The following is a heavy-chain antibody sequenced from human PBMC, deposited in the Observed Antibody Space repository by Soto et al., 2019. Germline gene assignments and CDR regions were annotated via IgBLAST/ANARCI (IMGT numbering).Heavy chain of an antibody. D-gene: IGHD4-4*01. CDR1: GYTFTSYD. V-gene: IGHV1-8*01. J-gene: IGHJ4*02. CDR3: ARGYNSYQHLSPPWY. CDR2: MNPNSGNT. Sequence: QVQLVQSGAEVKKPGASVKVSCKASGYTFTSYDINWARQATGKGLEWMGWMNPNSGNTGYAQKFQVSVTMTRNTSIGTANMALSSLGSEDTAVYYCARGYNSYQHLSPPWYWGQGTLVTVAA.